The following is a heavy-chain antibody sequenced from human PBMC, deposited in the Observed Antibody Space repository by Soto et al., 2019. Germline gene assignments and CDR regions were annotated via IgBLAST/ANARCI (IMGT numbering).Heavy chain of an antibody. CDR1: GFTFTNSA. V-gene: IGHV1-58*01. D-gene: IGHD6-13*01. CDR3: ARDGAAAGLPPGN. J-gene: IGHJ4*02. Sequence: GASVKVSCKASGFTFTNSAVQWVRQARGQRLEWIGWIVVGSGNTNYAQKFQERVTITRDMSTSTAYMELSSLRSEDTAVYYCARDGAAAGLPPGNWGQGTLVTVSS. CDR2: IVVGSGNT.